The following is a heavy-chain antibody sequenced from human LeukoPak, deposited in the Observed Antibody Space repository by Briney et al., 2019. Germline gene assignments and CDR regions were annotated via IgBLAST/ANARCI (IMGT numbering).Heavy chain of an antibody. J-gene: IGHJ4*02. Sequence: PGGSLRLSCAASGSTFSSYAMHWVRQAPGKGLEWVAVISYDGSNKYYADSVKGRFTISRDNSKNTLYLQMNSLRAEDTAVYYCAREGALGDNPPLDYWGQGTLVTVSS. CDR2: ISYDGSNK. V-gene: IGHV3-30*04. CDR1: GSTFSSYA. CDR3: AREGALGDNPPLDY. D-gene: IGHD2-21*02.